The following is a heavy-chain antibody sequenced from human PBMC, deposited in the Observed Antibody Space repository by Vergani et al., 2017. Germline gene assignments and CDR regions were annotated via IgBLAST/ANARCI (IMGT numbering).Heavy chain of an antibody. D-gene: IGHD3-3*01. CDR1: GFTFSSYW. J-gene: IGHJ4*02. Sequence: EVQLVESGGGLVQPGGSLRLSCAASGFTFSSYWMSWVRQAPGKGLEWVANIKQDGSEKYYVDSVKGRFTISRDNAKNSLYLQMNSLRAEDTAVYYCARDGGRVTIFGVVDYYFDYWGQGTLVTVSS. CDR2: IKQDGSEK. CDR3: ARDGGRVTIFGVVDYYFDY. V-gene: IGHV3-7*01.